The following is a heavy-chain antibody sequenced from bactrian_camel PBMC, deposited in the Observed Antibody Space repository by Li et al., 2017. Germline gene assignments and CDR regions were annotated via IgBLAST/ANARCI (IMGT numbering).Heavy chain of an antibody. J-gene: IGHJ4*01. D-gene: IGHD1*01. CDR2: IAFSDDST. CDR1: GFTYSNNH. Sequence: HVQLVESGGGSVRAGGSLRLSCEGSGFTYSNNHMGWFRQAPGQDREGVAAIAFSDDSTYYADTVKGRFTISRDAAKNTVILQMNSLKPEDTAMYYCEAEFPRRVRGVVRCGNEYVYWGQGTQVTVS. CDR3: EAEFPRRVRGVVRCGNEYVY. V-gene: IGHV3S53*01.